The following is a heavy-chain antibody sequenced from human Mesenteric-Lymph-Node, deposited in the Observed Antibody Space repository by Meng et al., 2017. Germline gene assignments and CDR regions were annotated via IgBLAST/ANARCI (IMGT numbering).Heavy chain of an antibody. Sequence: SETLSLTCSVSGDSISNYYWTWIRQPAGKGLEWIGRIYTSGSTNYNPSLKSRVTISVDTSKNQFSLKLSSVTAADTAVYYCARAGREAYYYDSSGSAAAFDIWGQGTMVTVSS. CDR2: IYTSGST. J-gene: IGHJ3*02. CDR3: ARAGREAYYYDSSGSAAAFDI. CDR1: GDSISNYY. V-gene: IGHV4-4*07. D-gene: IGHD3-22*01.